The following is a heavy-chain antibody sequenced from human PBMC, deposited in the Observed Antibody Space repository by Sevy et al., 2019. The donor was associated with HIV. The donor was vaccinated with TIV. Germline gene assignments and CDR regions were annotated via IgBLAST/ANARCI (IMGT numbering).Heavy chain of an antibody. J-gene: IGHJ4*02. CDR3: ATTKDYYDSSGCPFDY. CDR2: FDPEDGET. CDR1: GYTLTELS. Sequence: ASVKVSCKVSGYTLTELSMHWVRQAPGKGLEWMGSFDPEDGETIYAQKFQGRVTMTEDTSADTAYMELSSLRSEDTAVYSCATTKDYYDSSGCPFDYWGQGTLVTVSS. D-gene: IGHD3-22*01. V-gene: IGHV1-24*01.